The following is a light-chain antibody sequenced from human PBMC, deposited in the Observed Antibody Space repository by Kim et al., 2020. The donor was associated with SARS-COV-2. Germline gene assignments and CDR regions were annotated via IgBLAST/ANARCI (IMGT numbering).Light chain of an antibody. CDR3: QQYGSSPRT. V-gene: IGKV3-20*01. CDR1: QSVSSSY. CDR2: GAS. Sequence: CPGERAPLSGRASQSVSSSYLAGYQQKPGQAPRLLIYGASSRATGIADRFSGSGSGTDFTLTISRLEPEDSAVYYCQQYGSSPRTFGQGTRLEIK. J-gene: IGKJ5*01.